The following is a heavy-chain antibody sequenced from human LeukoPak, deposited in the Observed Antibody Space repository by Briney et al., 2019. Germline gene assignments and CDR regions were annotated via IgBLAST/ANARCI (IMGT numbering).Heavy chain of an antibody. CDR3: ASSRYDSSGYYGIIGY. J-gene: IGHJ4*02. D-gene: IGHD3-22*01. V-gene: IGHV3-21*01. Sequence: PGGSLRLSCAASGFTFSSYSMNWVGQAPGKGLEWVSSISRSSNYKYYADSVKGRFTISRDNAKNSLYLQMNSLRAEDTALYYCASSRYDSSGYYGIIGYWGQGTLVTVSS. CDR1: GFTFSSYS. CDR2: ISRSSNYK.